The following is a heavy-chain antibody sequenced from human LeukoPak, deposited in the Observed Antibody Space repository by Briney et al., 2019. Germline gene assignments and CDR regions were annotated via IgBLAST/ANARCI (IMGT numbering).Heavy chain of an antibody. CDR1: GGSISSSSYY. V-gene: IGHV4-39*01. Sequence: SETLSLTCTVSGGSISSSSYYWGWIRQPPGKGLEWIGSIYYSGSTYYNPSLKSRVTISVDTSKNQFSLKLSSVTAADTAVYYCARHKVYGTANWFDPWGQGTLVTVSS. CDR3: ARHKVYGTANWFDP. CDR2: IYYSGST. J-gene: IGHJ5*02. D-gene: IGHD2/OR15-2a*01.